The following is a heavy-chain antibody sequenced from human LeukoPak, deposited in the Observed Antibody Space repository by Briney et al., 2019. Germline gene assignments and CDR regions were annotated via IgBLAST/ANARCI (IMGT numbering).Heavy chain of an antibody. J-gene: IGHJ4*02. D-gene: IGHD4-17*01. V-gene: IGHV3-33*06. CDR2: IWYDGSNK. CDR3: AKDPPGDYYFDY. CDR1: GFTFSSYG. Sequence: PGRSLRLSCAASGFTFSSYGMHWVRQAPGKGLEWVAVIWYDGSNKYYADSVKGRFTISRDNSKNTLYLQMNSLRAEDTAVYYCAKDPPGDYYFDYWGQGTLVTVSS.